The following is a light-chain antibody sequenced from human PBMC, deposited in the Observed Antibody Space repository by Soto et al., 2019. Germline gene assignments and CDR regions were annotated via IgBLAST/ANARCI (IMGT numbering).Light chain of an antibody. CDR2: KAS. CDR1: QSISSW. Sequence: DIQMTQSPSTLSASVGDRVTITCRASQSISSWLAWYQQKPGKAPKLLIYKASSLESGVPSRFSGSGSGTEFTLTISSLLPDDFATYYCQQYNSYPLFGQGTKVAIK. J-gene: IGKJ1*01. V-gene: IGKV1-5*03. CDR3: QQYNSYPL.